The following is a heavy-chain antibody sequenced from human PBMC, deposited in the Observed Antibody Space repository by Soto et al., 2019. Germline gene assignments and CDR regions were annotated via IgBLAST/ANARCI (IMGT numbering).Heavy chain of an antibody. CDR2: ITSSSSYI. CDR1: GFTFSSYT. V-gene: IGHV3-21*01. D-gene: IGHD3-3*01. CDR3: ARESALGFDP. Sequence: EVQLVESGGGLVKPGGSLRLSCAASGFTFSSYTMNWVRQAPGKGLEWVSSITSSSSYIYYADSVKGRFTISRDNAKNSLYLQMNSLSDEVTAVYYCARESALGFDPWGQGTLVTVSS. J-gene: IGHJ5*02.